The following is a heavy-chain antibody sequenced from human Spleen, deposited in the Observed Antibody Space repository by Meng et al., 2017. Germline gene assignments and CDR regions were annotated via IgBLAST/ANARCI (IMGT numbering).Heavy chain of an antibody. Sequence: SETLSLTCTVSGGSISSSSYYWCWIRQPPGKGLEWLGSIFYSGSTYYNPSLKSRVTISVDTSKNQFSLKLSSVTAADTAVYYCARDFTYGSWFGEWSFGDGNWFDPWGQGTLVTVSS. V-gene: IGHV4-39*07. J-gene: IGHJ5*02. CDR2: IFYSGST. CDR3: ARDFTYGSWFGEWSFGDGNWFDP. CDR1: GGSISSSSYY. D-gene: IGHD3-10*01.